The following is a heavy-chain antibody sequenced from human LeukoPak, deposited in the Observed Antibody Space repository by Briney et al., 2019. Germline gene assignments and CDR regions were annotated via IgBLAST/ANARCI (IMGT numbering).Heavy chain of an antibody. J-gene: IGHJ4*02. CDR2: IYTSGST. CDR1: GGSISSYY. V-gene: IGHV4-4*07. Sequence: NPSETLSLTCTVSGGSISSYYWSWIRQPAGKGLKWIGRIYTSGSTNYNPSLKSRVTMSVDTSKNQFSLKLSSVTAADTAVYYCARGGYSYGYLVYWGQGTLVTVSS. D-gene: IGHD5-18*01. CDR3: ARGGYSYGYLVY.